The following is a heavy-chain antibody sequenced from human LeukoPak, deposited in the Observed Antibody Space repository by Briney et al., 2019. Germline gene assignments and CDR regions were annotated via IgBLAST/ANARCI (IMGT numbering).Heavy chain of an antibody. CDR3: ARGLRIAPGNWFDP. J-gene: IGHJ5*02. CDR2: IYSSGTT. Sequence: PSETLSLTCTVSGGSINNYYWSWIRQPAGKGLEWIGRIYSSGTTNYNPSLKSRVTISVDTSKNQFSLKLSSVTAADTAVYYCARGLRIAPGNWFDPWGQGTLVTVSS. V-gene: IGHV4-4*07. D-gene: IGHD6-13*01. CDR1: GGSINNYY.